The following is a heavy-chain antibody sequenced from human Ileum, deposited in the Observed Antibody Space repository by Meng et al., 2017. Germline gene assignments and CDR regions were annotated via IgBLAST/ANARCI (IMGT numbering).Heavy chain of an antibody. CDR2: ITYTGNS. V-gene: IGHV4-39*01. CDR3: AAQHTSSGGGYGWFDP. D-gene: IGHD6-13*01. J-gene: IGHJ5*02. CDR1: GDSVSSSSYF. Sequence: QLQLQGSGPGLVKPSETLSLTCIVSGDSVSSSSYFWVWMRQPPGKGLEYIGGITYTGNSFFNPSLNPSLKTRLSTSFDTSKNQFSLEVNAVIAADTAVYYCAAQHTSSGGGYGWFDPWGQGILVTVSS.